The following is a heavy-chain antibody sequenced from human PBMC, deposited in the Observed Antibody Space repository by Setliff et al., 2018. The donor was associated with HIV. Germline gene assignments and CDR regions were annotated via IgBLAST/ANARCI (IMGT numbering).Heavy chain of an antibody. Sequence: PSETLSLTCTVSGGSISSGSYYWSWIRQPAGKGLEWIGRIYTSGSTNYNPSLESRVTISLDTSKNQFSLKLSSVTAADTAVYYCAREGYYDSSGYAFDIWGQGTMVTVSS. CDR1: GGSISSGSYY. V-gene: IGHV4-61*02. CDR3: AREGYYDSSGYAFDI. J-gene: IGHJ3*02. D-gene: IGHD3-22*01. CDR2: IYTSGST.